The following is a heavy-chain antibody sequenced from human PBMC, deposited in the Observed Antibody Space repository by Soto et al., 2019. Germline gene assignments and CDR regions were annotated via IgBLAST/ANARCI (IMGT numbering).Heavy chain of an antibody. CDR1: GYTFTSYY. CDR2: INPSGGST. CDR3: ARAITIFGVVILDYGMDV. D-gene: IGHD3-3*01. Sequence: GASVKVSCKASGYTFTSYYMHWVRQAPGQGLEWMGIINPSGGSTSYAQKFQGRVTMTRDTSTSTVYMELSSLRSEDTAVYYCARAITIFGVVILDYGMDVWGKGTTVTVSS. J-gene: IGHJ6*04. V-gene: IGHV1-46*01.